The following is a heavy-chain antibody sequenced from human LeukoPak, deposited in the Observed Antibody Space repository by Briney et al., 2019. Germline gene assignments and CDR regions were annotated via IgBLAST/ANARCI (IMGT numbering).Heavy chain of an antibody. CDR2: INHNGNVN. J-gene: IGHJ6*02. D-gene: IGHD3-16*01. CDR1: GFTFSSYW. V-gene: IGHV3-7*03. Sequence: GGSLRLSCAASGFTFSSYWMNWARQAPGKGLEWVASINHNGNVNYYVDSVKGRFTIPRDNAKNSLYLQMSNLSAEDAAVYFCARGGGLDVWGQGATVTVSS. CDR3: ARGGGLDV.